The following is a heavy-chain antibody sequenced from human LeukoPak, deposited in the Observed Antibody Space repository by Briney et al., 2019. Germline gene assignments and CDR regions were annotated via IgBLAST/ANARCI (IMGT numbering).Heavy chain of an antibody. D-gene: IGHD2-15*01. J-gene: IGHJ5*02. V-gene: IGHV4-39*01. CDR3: ARRSIVVLFDP. CDR1: GGSISSGSYY. CDR2: IYYTGGT. Sequence: KTSETLSLTCTVSGGSISSGSYYWGWIRQPPGKGLEWIGSIYYTGGTYNNPSLKSRVTISVDTSKNQFALRLTSVTAADTAVYYCARRSIVVLFDPWGQGTLVTVSS.